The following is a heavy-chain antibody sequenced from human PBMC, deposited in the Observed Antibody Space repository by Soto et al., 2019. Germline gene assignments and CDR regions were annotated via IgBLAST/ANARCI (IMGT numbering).Heavy chain of an antibody. CDR3: TRDIGWYHLDY. CDR1: GFTFRDHW. D-gene: IGHD1-20*01. CDR2: IKADGSEK. J-gene: IGHJ4*02. Sequence: EVQLVESGGGLVQAGGSLRLSCAASGFTFRDHWMSWVRQAPGKGLEWVANIKADGSEKYYMDSVKGRFSISRDNRKNSLYLQMNSLRAEDTAVYYCTRDIGWYHLDYWGQGTLVTVSS. V-gene: IGHV3-7*03.